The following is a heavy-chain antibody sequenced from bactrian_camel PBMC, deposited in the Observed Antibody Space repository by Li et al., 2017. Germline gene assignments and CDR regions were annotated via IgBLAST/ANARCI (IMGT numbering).Heavy chain of an antibody. CDR3: AAGRLGRSCSYEH. CDR2: ITKDGAT. V-gene: IGHV3S63*01. J-gene: IGHJ4*01. CDR1: DEFSLDDSD. Sequence: HVQLVESGGGSVQAGGSLTLSCTTSDEFSLDDSDMGWYRQAPGDECEMVSTITKDGATFYRDSVKGRFTISHDSAENTVYLQMNSLKPEDTGRYYCAAGRLGRSCSYEHRGQGTQVTVS.